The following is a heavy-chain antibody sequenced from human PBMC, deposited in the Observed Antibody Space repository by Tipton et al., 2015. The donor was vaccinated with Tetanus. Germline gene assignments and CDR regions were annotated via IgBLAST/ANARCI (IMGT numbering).Heavy chain of an antibody. Sequence: GLVKPSETLSLTCAVSGGSLSGHFWSWVRQVPGKGLEWVSGIKWNGESTAYADSVRGRFTISRDNARNSVSLHMNSLRAEDTALYHCARGLTQNYYDPSGDGFDFWGQGTKVTVSS. J-gene: IGHJ3*01. CDR3: ARGLTQNYYDPSGDGFDF. V-gene: IGHV3-20*01. D-gene: IGHD3-22*01. CDR2: IKWNGEST. CDR1: GGSLSGHF.